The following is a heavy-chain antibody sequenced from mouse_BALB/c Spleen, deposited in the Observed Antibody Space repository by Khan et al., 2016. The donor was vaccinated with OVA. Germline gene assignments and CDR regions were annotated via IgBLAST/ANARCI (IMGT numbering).Heavy chain of an antibody. CDR1: GFSFTGYG. CDR2: IWGDGRT. V-gene: IGHV2-6-7*01. Sequence: QVQLQQSGPGLVAPSQSLSITCTVSGFSFTGYGVNWVRQPPGKGLEWLGLIWGDGRTDYNSALISRLNLYKDNSNSQVFLIMNSLQTDDTARYYSASAYYGNYRDAMDYWGQGTSVTVS. D-gene: IGHD2-10*01. J-gene: IGHJ4*01. CDR3: ASAYYGNYRDAMDY.